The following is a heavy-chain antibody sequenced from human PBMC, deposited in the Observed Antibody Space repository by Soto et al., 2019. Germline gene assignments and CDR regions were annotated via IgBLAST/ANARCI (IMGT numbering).Heavy chain of an antibody. CDR3: ARDPVRRDDYNFDY. CDR2: IGTAGDT. CDR1: GFMFSSYD. D-gene: IGHD4-4*01. Sequence: PGGSLRLSCAASGFMFSSYDMHWVRQGRGKGLEWVAAIGTAGDTYYLGSVKGRFTISRDNAKNSLYLQMDSLRAENTAVYYCARDPVRRDDYNFDYWGQGTLVTVSS. J-gene: IGHJ4*02. V-gene: IGHV3-13*01.